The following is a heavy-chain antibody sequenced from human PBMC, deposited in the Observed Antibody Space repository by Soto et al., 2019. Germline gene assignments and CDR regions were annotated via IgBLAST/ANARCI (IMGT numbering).Heavy chain of an antibody. CDR3: AREGYGGYVGDYYYGMDV. CDR1: GFTFSSYS. V-gene: IGHV3-21*01. D-gene: IGHD5-12*01. J-gene: IGHJ6*02. CDR2: ISSSSSYI. Sequence: EVQLVESGGGLVKPGGSLRLSCAASGFTFSSYSMNWVRQAPGKGLEWVSSISSSSSYIYYADSVKGRFTISRDNAKNSLYLQRNSLRAEDTAVYYCAREGYGGYVGDYYYGMDVWGQGNTVTVSS.